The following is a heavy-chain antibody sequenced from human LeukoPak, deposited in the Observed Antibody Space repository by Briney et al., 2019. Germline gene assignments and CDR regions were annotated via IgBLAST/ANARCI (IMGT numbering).Heavy chain of an antibody. CDR1: GFTFSSYG. Sequence: GGSLRLSCAASGFTFSSYGMRWVRQAPGKGLVWVARINPGGSSITYADSVKGRFTISRDNAKNTLYLQMDSLRAEDTGVYYCARSNQADDYWGQGTLVTVSS. CDR2: INPGGSSI. V-gene: IGHV3-74*01. J-gene: IGHJ4*02. CDR3: ARSNQADDY. D-gene: IGHD1-14*01.